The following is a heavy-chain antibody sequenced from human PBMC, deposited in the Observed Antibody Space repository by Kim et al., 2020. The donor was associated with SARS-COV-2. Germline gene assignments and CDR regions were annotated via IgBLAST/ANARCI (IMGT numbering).Heavy chain of an antibody. V-gene: IGHV4-34*01. J-gene: IGHJ3*02. CDR3: ARVGSSGLMAFDI. CDR1: GGSFSGYY. CDR2: INHSGST. Sequence: SETLSLTCAVYGGSFSGYYWSWIRQPPGKGLEWIGEINHSGSTNYNPSLKSRVTISVDTSKNQFSLKLSSVTAADTAVYYCARVGSSGLMAFDIWGQGTMVTVSS. D-gene: IGHD3-22*01.